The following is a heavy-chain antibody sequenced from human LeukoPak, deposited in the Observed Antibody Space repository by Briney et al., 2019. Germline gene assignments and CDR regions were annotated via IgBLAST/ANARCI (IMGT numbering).Heavy chain of an antibody. V-gene: IGHV4-31*03. D-gene: IGHD2-21*02. Sequence: KGSETGSLTCTVSGGSISSGGYCWTWIRQHPGKGLEWIGYIYYSGNTNYNPSLKSRVTISVDTSKNQFSLKLSSVTAADTAVYYCARGKVVTANWYFDLWGRGNLGSVSS. CDR1: GGSISSGGYC. CDR3: ARGKVVTANWYFDL. CDR2: IYYSGNT. J-gene: IGHJ2*01.